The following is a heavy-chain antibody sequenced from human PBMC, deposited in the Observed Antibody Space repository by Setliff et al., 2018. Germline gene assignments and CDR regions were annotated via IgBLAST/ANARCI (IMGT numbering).Heavy chain of an antibody. V-gene: IGHV1-18*01. D-gene: IGHD2-2*01. Sequence: ASVKVSCKASGYTFTNYGFTWVRQAPGQGLEWMGMIITNTGKTSYPKKFQGRVTMTTDTYTGKGYMELRSLTSDDTAVYFCARFGGSCSSSSCYASDLWGQGTMVTVSS. CDR1: GYTFTNYG. CDR3: ARFGGSCSSSSCYASDL. CDR2: IITNTGKT. J-gene: IGHJ3*01.